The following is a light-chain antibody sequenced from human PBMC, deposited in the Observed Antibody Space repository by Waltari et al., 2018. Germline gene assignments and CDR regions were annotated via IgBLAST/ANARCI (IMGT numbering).Light chain of an antibody. J-gene: IGLJ1*01. CDR2: YDS. CDR1: NIGSYS. Sequence: SYALTQPPSVSVAPGTTARITCGGDNIGSYSVHWYQQKPGQAPVFVIFYDSDRPSVIPERFSGSNSGNTATLTISSVEAGDEAKYYCHVWHPDMDPGVFGPGTEVSV. V-gene: IGLV3-21*04. CDR3: HVWHPDMDPGV.